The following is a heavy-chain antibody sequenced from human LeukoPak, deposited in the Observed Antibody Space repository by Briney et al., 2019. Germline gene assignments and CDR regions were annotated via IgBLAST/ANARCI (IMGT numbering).Heavy chain of an antibody. CDR1: GGSISSSSYY. CDR3: ARDTRGSYSSSHY. Sequence: SETLSLTCTVSGGSISSSSYYWGWIRQPPGKGLEWIGSIYYSGSTYYNPSLKSRVTISVDTSKNQFSLKLSSVTAADTAVYYCARDTRGSYSSSHYWGQGTLVTVSS. V-gene: IGHV4-39*07. J-gene: IGHJ4*02. CDR2: IYYSGST. D-gene: IGHD6-13*01.